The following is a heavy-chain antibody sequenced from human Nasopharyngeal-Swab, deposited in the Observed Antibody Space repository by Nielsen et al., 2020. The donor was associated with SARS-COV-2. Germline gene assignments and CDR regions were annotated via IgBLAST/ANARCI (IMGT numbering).Heavy chain of an antibody. Sequence: SETLSLTCTVSGGSISSVGYYWSWIRQHPGKGLEWIGYIYYTGNTYYNPSLESRLTISLDTSQNQFSLRLSSVTAADTAVYYCAGEVIEQAVSDAFDFWGQGTMVTVSS. D-gene: IGHD3-16*02. V-gene: IGHV4-31*03. CDR2: IYYTGNT. J-gene: IGHJ3*01. CDR3: AGEVIEQAVSDAFDF. CDR1: GGSISSVGYY.